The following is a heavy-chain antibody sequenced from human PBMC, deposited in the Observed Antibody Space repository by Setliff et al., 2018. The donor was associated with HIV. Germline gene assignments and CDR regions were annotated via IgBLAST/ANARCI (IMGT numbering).Heavy chain of an antibody. V-gene: IGHV4-38-2*01. CDR3: ARQWRDQYNSGVSTEYFQH. J-gene: IGHJ1*01. CDR2: IYHSGST. CDR1: AYSISSGYY. D-gene: IGHD3-22*01. Sequence: TSETLSLTCAVSAYSISSGYYWGWIRQPPGQGLEWIGSIYHSGSTYYNPSLMSRVTISVDTSKNQFSLKLRSVTVADTAVYYCARQWRDQYNSGVSTEYFQHWGLGTLVTVSS.